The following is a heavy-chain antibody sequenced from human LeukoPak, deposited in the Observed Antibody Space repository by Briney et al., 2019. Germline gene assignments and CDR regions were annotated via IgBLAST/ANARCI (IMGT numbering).Heavy chain of an antibody. CDR2: IYYSGST. CDR3: ARVRATGAHDC. V-gene: IGHV4-39*06. J-gene: IGHJ4*02. D-gene: IGHD1-14*01. Sequence: KPSETLSLTCTVSGGSISSSSYYWGWIRQPPGKGLEWIGSIYYSGSTYYNPSLKSRVTISVDTSKNQFALRLSSVTAADTAVYYCARVRATGAHDCWGQGTLVTVSS. CDR1: GGSISSSSYY.